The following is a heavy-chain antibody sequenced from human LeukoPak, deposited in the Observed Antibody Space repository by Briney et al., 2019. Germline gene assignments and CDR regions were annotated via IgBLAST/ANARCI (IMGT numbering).Heavy chain of an antibody. J-gene: IGHJ5*02. CDR1: GYSFTSYW. Sequence: GESLKISCKGSGYSFTSYWIGWVRQMPGKGLEWMGIIYPGDSDTRYSPSFQGQVTISADKSISTAYLQWSSLKASDTAMYYCARLGGYDFWSGYPNNWFDPWGQGTLVTVSS. CDR3: ARLGGYDFWSGYPNNWFDP. D-gene: IGHD3-3*01. CDR2: IYPGDSDT. V-gene: IGHV5-51*01.